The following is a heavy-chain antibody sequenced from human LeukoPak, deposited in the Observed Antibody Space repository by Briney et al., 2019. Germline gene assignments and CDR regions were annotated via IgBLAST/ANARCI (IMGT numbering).Heavy chain of an antibody. D-gene: IGHD3-3*01. CDR1: GGTFISYA. CDR3: ARGHPPSYYDFWSGYYLPDFDY. J-gene: IGHJ4*02. V-gene: IGHV1-69*01. Sequence: GASVKVSCKASGGTFISYAISWVRQAPGQGLEWVGGFIPIFGTANYAQKFQGRVTITADESTSTAYMELSSLRSEDTAVYYCARGHPPSYYDFWSGYYLPDFDYWGQGTLVTVSS. CDR2: FIPIFGTA.